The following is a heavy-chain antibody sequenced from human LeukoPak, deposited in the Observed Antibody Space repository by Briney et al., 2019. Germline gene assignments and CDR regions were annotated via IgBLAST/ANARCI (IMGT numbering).Heavy chain of an antibody. V-gene: IGHV4-34*01. Sequence: SETLSLTCVVYGGPFSIYYWSWIRQPPGKGLEWIGEINHCGSANYNPSLKGRVTISVDTSKNQFSLKLSSVTAADTAVYYCASRKYSHYGGDYWGQGTLVTVSS. CDR1: GGPFSIYY. D-gene: IGHD4-11*01. J-gene: IGHJ4*02. CDR3: ASRKYSHYGGDY. CDR2: INHCGSA.